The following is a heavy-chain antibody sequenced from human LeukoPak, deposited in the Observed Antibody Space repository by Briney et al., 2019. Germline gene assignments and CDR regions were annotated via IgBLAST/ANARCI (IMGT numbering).Heavy chain of an antibody. D-gene: IGHD6-6*01. V-gene: IGHV1-69*01. CDR2: IIPIFGTA. Sequence: GASVKVSCKASGGTFSSYAISWVRQAPGQGLEWMGGIIPIFGTANYAQKFQGRVTITADESTSTAYMELSSLRSEDTAAYHCARGARPEWFDPWGQGTLVTVSS. CDR3: ARGARPEWFDP. J-gene: IGHJ5*02. CDR1: GGTFSSYA.